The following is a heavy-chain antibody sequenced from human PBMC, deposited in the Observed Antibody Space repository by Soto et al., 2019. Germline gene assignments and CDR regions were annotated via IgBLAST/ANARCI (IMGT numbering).Heavy chain of an antibody. Sequence: ASVKVSCKASGGTFSSYAISWVRQAPGQGLEWMGGIIPIFGNTNYAQKLQGRVTMTTDTSTSTAYMELRSLRSDDTAVYSCAGYSGSYSYFDYWRQGTLVTVSS. CDR1: GGTFSSYA. CDR2: IIPIFGNT. CDR3: AGYSGSYSYFDY. V-gene: IGHV1-18*01. D-gene: IGHD1-26*01. J-gene: IGHJ4*02.